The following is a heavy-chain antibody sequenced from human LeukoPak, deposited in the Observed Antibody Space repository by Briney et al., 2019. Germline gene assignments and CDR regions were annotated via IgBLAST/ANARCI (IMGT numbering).Heavy chain of an antibody. D-gene: IGHD5-24*01. V-gene: IGHV3-48*03. CDR2: ISSRGRTI. Sequence: PGGSLRLSCAASGXTFSTSEVNWVRQAPGKGLAWISYISSRGRTIFYADSVKGRFIISRDNAKNSLYLQMNSLRAEDTAVYYCARDSGGHNYALDGFDIWGQGTLVTVSS. J-gene: IGHJ3*02. CDR1: GXTFSTSE. CDR3: ARDSGGHNYALDGFDI.